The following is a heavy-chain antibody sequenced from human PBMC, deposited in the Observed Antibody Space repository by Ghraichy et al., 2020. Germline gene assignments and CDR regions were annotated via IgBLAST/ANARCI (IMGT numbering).Heavy chain of an antibody. CDR3: ATKAPGSGDTPHYYYGMDV. D-gene: IGHD2-15*01. CDR2: FDPEDGET. Sequence: ASVKVSCKVSGYTLTELSMHWVRQAPGKGLEWMGGFDPEDGETIYAQKIQGRVTMTEDTSTDTAYMELSSLRSEDTAVYYCATKAPGSGDTPHYYYGMDVWGQGTTVTVSS. V-gene: IGHV1-24*01. CDR1: GYTLTELS. J-gene: IGHJ6*02.